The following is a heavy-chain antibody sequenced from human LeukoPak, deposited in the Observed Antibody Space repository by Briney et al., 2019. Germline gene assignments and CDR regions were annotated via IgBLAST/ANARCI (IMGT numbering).Heavy chain of an antibody. CDR1: GFTFSSYA. V-gene: IGHV3-30-3*01. D-gene: IGHD3-22*01. J-gene: IGHJ4*02. CDR2: ISYDGSNK. CDR3: ARDPMGYDGSGYPPS. Sequence: GGSLRLSCAASGFTFSSYAMHWVRQAPGKGLEWVAVISYDGSNKYYADSVKGRFTISRDNSKNTLYLQMNSLRAEDTAVYYCARDPMGYDGSGYPPSWGQGTLVTVSS.